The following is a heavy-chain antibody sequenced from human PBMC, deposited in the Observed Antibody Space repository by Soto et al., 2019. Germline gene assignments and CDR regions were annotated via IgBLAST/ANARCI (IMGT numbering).Heavy chain of an antibody. CDR1: GYSFTSYW. D-gene: IGHD3-10*01. V-gene: IGHV5-51*01. Sequence: ESLKISCKGSGYSFTSYWIGWVRQMPGKGLEWMGIIYPGDSDTRYSPSFQGQVTISADKSISTAYLQWSSLKASDTAMYYCARHGSEGMDYYYYGMDVWGQGTTVTVSS. CDR2: IYPGDSDT. CDR3: ARHGSEGMDYYYYGMDV. J-gene: IGHJ6*02.